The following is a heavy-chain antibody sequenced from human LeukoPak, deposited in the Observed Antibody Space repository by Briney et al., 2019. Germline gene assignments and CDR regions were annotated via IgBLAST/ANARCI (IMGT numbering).Heavy chain of an antibody. J-gene: IGHJ4*02. Sequence: PGGSLRISCAASGFSFDAYAMSWVRQAPGKGLEWVSGISETGRTTYYTDSVKGRFTISRDNSKNTLHLQMNRLRAEDTALYYCAKDHDNTGYYYYFDSWGQGTLVTVSS. CDR2: ISETGRTT. CDR1: GFSFDAYA. V-gene: IGHV3-23*01. D-gene: IGHD5-12*01. CDR3: AKDHDNTGYYYYFDS.